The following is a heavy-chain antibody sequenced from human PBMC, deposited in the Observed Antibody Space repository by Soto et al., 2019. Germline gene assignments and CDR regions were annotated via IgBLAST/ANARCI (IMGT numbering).Heavy chain of an antibody. D-gene: IGHD6-19*01. CDR2: TSNNGDRT. CDR3: ARPPLYSNGGYFDS. V-gene: IGHV3-23*01. Sequence: GALRLSCAVSGFTFTDHAMTWVRQAPGKGLEWVSTTSNNGDRTFYADSVKGRFTVSTDRTNNTLYLQMNSLRADDTAVYFCARPPLYSNGGYFDSWGQGTLVTVSS. J-gene: IGHJ4*02. CDR1: GFTFTDHA.